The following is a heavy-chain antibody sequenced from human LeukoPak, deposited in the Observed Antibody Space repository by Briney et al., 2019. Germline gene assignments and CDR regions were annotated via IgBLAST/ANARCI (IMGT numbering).Heavy chain of an antibody. V-gene: IGHV1-69*04. CDR3: ARGPVADPYFDY. CDR1: GGTFSSYA. Sequence: ASVKVSCKASGGTFSSYAISWVRQAPGQGLEWMGRIIPILGIANHAQKFQGRVTITADKSTSTAYMELSSLRSEDTAVYYCARGPVADPYFDYWGQGTLVTVSS. CDR2: IIPILGIA. D-gene: IGHD6-19*01. J-gene: IGHJ4*02.